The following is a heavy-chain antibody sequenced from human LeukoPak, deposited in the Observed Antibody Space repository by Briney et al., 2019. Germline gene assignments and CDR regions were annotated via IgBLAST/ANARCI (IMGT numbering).Heavy chain of an antibody. CDR1: GFTVSSNY. J-gene: IGHJ5*02. V-gene: IGHV3-66*01. Sequence: GGSLRLSCAASGFTVSSNYMSWVRQAPGKGLEWVSVIYSGGSTYYADSVKGRFTISRDNSKNTLYLQMNSLRAEDTAVYYCASSTVVSRANWFDPWGQGTLVTVSS. D-gene: IGHD4-23*01. CDR3: ASSTVVSRANWFDP. CDR2: IYSGGST.